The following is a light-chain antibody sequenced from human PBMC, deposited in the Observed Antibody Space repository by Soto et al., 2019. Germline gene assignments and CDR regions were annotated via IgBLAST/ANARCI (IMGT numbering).Light chain of an antibody. Sequence: ETVLTQSPGTLSLSPGERATLSCRASQSVSSSYLAWYQQKPGQAPRLLIYGASSRATGIPDRFSGSGSGTDFTLNISRLEPEDFEVYYCQQYGSSPPSWTFGQGTKVESK. J-gene: IGKJ1*01. CDR2: GAS. CDR1: QSVSSSY. V-gene: IGKV3-20*01. CDR3: QQYGSSPPSWT.